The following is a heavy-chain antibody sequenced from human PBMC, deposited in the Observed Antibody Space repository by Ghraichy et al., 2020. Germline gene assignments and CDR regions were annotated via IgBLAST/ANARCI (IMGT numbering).Heavy chain of an antibody. Sequence: LSLTCAASGFTFSDYAMNWVRQAPGKGLEWVSYISRSSGTIYYADSVKGRFTISRDDAKNSLYLQMNSLRDEDTAVYYCARDKMPDYWGQGTPVTVSS. V-gene: IGHV3-48*02. CDR3: ARDKMPDY. CDR2: ISRSSGTI. J-gene: IGHJ4*02. CDR1: GFTFSDYA. D-gene: IGHD2-2*01.